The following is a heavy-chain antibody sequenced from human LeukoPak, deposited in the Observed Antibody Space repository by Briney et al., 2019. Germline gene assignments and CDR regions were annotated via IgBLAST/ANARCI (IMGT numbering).Heavy chain of an antibody. J-gene: IGHJ4*02. CDR2: IYYSGST. D-gene: IGHD3-22*01. CDR1: GGSISSGSDY. CDR3: ARQTYYSSGYFDY. Sequence: SETLSLTCTVSGGSISSGSDYWGWIRQPPGKGLEWIGSIYYSGSTYYNPSLKRRVTISVDTSKKQFSLKLSSVTAADTAVYYCARQTYYSSGYFDYWGQGTPVTVSS. V-gene: IGHV4-39*01.